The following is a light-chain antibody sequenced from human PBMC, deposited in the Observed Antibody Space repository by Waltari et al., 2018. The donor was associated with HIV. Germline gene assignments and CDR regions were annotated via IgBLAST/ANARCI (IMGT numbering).Light chain of an antibody. Sequence: QSALTQPRSVSGSPGQPVTISCPGTSSAVGGDNYVPWYQQHPGKAPKLMIYDLTKRPSGVPDRFAGSKSGNTASLTISGLQAEDEADYYCCSYAGSYTGVFGGGTKLTVL. CDR2: DLT. CDR1: SSAVGGDNY. CDR3: CSYAGSYTGV. V-gene: IGLV2-11*01. J-gene: IGLJ2*01.